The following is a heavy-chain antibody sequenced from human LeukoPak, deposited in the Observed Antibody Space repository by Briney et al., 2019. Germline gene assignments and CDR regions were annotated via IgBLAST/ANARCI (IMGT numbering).Heavy chain of an antibody. CDR1: GYSISSGYY. J-gene: IGHJ4*02. CDR3: PRFTIFGVGPDY. CDR2: IYHSGST. Sequence: PSGTLSLTCAVSGYSISSGYYWGWIRQPPGKGLEWIGSIYHSGSTYYNPSLKSRVTISVDTSKNQFSLKLSSVTAADTAVYYCPRFTIFGVGPDYWGQGTLITVSS. D-gene: IGHD3-3*01. V-gene: IGHV4-38-2*01.